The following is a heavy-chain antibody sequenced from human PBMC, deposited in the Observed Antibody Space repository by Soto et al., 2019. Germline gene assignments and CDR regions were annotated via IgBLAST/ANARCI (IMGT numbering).Heavy chain of an antibody. CDR1: GFSLSTSGVG. CDR3: AHRQYWRGAFDI. Sequence: QITLKESGPTLVKPTQTLTLTCTFSGFSLSTSGVGVGWIRQPPGKALEWLALIYWDDDKRYSPSLKSRLTITTNTSKNVAVRTVTNMEPVDTATYYCAHRQYWRGAFDIWGQGTMVPVSS. V-gene: IGHV2-5*02. D-gene: IGHD2-15*01. J-gene: IGHJ3*02. CDR2: IYWDDDK.